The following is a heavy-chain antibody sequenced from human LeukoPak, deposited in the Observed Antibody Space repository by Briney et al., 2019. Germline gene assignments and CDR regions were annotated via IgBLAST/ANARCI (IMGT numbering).Heavy chain of an antibody. J-gene: IGHJ5*02. Sequence: SVKVSCKASGGTFSSYAISWVRQAPGQGLEWMGRIIPIFGIANYAQKFQGRVTITADKSTSTAYMELSSLRSEDTAVYYCAREDIVVVVAANWFDPWGQGTLVTASS. CDR3: AREDIVVVVAANWFDP. D-gene: IGHD2-15*01. CDR2: IIPIFGIA. CDR1: GGTFSSYA. V-gene: IGHV1-69*04.